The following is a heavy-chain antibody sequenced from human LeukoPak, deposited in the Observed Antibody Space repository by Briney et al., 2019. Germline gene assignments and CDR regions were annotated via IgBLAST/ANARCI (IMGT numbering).Heavy chain of an antibody. J-gene: IGHJ4*02. CDR2: IRGSSCSI. CDR3: ARQWFGDWGYYFDY. CDR1: GFTFSSYT. Sequence: GSLRLSCAASGFTFSSYTMNWVRQAPGKGLERVSYIRGSSCSIYYADSVKGRFTISRDNAKNSLYLQMNSLRADDTAVYYCARQWFGDWGYYFDYWGQGTLVTVSS. D-gene: IGHD3-10*01. V-gene: IGHV3-48*01.